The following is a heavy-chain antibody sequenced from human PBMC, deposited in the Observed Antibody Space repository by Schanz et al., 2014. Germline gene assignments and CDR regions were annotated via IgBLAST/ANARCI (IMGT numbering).Heavy chain of an antibody. V-gene: IGHV3-23*01. J-gene: IGHJ3*02. CDR2: ISGSGGST. CDR3: AKGRFGELSAFDI. D-gene: IGHD3-10*01. Sequence: EVQLLESGGGLVQPGGSLRLSCAASGFTFSRYAMSWVRQAPGKGLEFASAISGSGGSTYYADAMRGRFTISRDNSKNTLYLQMNSLRAEDTAVYYCAKGRFGELSAFDIWGQGTMVTVSS. CDR1: GFTFSRYA.